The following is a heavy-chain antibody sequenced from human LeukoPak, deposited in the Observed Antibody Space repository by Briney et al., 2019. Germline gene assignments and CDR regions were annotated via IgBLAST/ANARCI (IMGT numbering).Heavy chain of an antibody. D-gene: IGHD2-2*01. CDR1: GGSISSYY. J-gene: IGHJ4*02. Sequence: PSETLSLTCTVSGGSISSYYWSWIRQPPGKGLEWIGYIYYSGSTNYNPSLKSRVTISVDTSKNQFSLKLSSVTAADTAVYYCARQNFRLSSYFDYWGQGTLVTASS. V-gene: IGHV4-59*08. CDR2: IYYSGST. CDR3: ARQNFRLSSYFDY.